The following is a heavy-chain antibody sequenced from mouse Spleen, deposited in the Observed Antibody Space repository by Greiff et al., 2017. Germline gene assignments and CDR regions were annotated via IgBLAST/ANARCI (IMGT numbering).Heavy chain of an antibody. J-gene: IGHJ2*01. CDR2: IFPGSGST. Sequence: QVQLKESGPELVKPGASVKISCKASGYTLTDYYINWVKQRPGQGLEWIGWIFPGSGSTYYNEKFKGKATLTVDKSSSTAYMLLSSLTSEDSAVYFCANYYEGGYFDYWGQGTTLTVSS. CDR3: ANYYEGGYFDY. D-gene: IGHD1-1*01. CDR1: GYTLTDYY. V-gene: IGHV1-75*01.